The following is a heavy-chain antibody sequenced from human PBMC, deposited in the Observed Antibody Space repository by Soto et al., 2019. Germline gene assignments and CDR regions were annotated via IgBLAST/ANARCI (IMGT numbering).Heavy chain of an antibody. V-gene: IGHV3-30-3*01. CDR1: GFTFSSYA. CDR2: ISYDGSNK. Sequence: QVQLVESGGGVVQPGRSLRLSCAASGFTFSSYAMHWVRQAPGKGLEWVAVISYDGSNKYYADSVKGRFTISRDNSKNTLYLQMNSLRAEDMAVYYCARDGLLGYFDYWGQGTLVTVSS. CDR3: ARDGLLGYFDY. J-gene: IGHJ4*02. D-gene: IGHD3-16*01.